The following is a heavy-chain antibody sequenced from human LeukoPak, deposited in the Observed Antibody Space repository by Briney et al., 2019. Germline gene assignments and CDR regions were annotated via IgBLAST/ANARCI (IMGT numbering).Heavy chain of an antibody. D-gene: IGHD1-26*01. CDR2: INPSGGST. CDR1: GYIFTSYY. Sequence: ASVNVSCKASGYIFTSYYMHWVRQAPGQGLEWMGIINPSGGSTSYAQKFQGRVTMTRDTSTSTVYMELSSLRSEDTAVYYCARLGWELQGDDFWGQGTLVTVSS. CDR3: ARLGWELQGDDF. V-gene: IGHV1-46*01. J-gene: IGHJ4*02.